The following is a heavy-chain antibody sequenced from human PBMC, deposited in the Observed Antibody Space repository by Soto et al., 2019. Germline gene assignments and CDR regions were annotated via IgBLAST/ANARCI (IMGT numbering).Heavy chain of an antibody. CDR3: AREGVAPYYYYGMDV. CDR1: GYTFTRSG. D-gene: IGHD5-12*01. CDR2: ISTYNGDT. V-gene: IGHV1-18*01. Sequence: ASVKVSCKASGYTFTRSGISWVRQAPGQGLEWVGWISTYNGDTNYAQTFQGRVTMTIDTSTSTVHMEVRSLRSDDTAVYYCAREGVAPYYYYGMDVWGQGTPVTVSS. J-gene: IGHJ6*02.